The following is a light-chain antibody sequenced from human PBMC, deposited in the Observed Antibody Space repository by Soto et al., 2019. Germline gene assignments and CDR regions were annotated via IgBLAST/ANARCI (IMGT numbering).Light chain of an antibody. CDR2: AAS. Sequence: DIQMTQSPSSLSASVGDRVTITCRASQSISSYLNWYQQKPGKAPKLLIYAASSLQSGVPSRFSGSGSGTAFTLTISSQQPEDFATYYCQQRYSTLPWTFGQGTKVEIK. V-gene: IGKV1-39*01. J-gene: IGKJ1*01. CDR1: QSISSY. CDR3: QQRYSTLPWT.